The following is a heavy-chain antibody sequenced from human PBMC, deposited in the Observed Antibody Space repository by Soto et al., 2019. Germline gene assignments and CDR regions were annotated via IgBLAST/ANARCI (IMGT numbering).Heavy chain of an antibody. CDR3: ARGGWGCTNGVCSPRYYYYHYGMDV. D-gene: IGHD2-8*01. CDR2: INHSGST. J-gene: IGHJ6*02. V-gene: IGHV4-34*01. CDR1: GGSFSGDY. Sequence: LSLTCAVYGGSFSGDYWSWIRQPPGKGLEWIGEINHSGSTNYNPSLKSRVTISVDTSKNQFSLKLSSVTAADTAVYYCARGGWGCTNGVCSPRYYYYHYGMDVWRQGTTVTLSS.